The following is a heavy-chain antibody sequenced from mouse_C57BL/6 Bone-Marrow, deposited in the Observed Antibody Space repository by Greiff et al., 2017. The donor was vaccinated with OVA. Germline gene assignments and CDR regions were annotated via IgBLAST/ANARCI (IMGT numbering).Heavy chain of an antibody. CDR2: ISDGGSYT. CDR1: GFTFSSYA. Sequence: EVKLMESGGGLVKPGGSLKLSCAASGFTFSSYAMSWVRQTPEKRLEWVATISDGGSYTYYPDNVKGRFTISRDNAKNNLYLQMSHLKSEDTAMYYCARGAYYSNYEDYAMDYWGQGTSVTVSS. V-gene: IGHV5-4*03. D-gene: IGHD2-5*01. CDR3: ARGAYYSNYEDYAMDY. J-gene: IGHJ4*01.